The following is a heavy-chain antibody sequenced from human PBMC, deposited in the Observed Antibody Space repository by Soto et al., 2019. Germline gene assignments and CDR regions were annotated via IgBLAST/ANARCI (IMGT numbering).Heavy chain of an antibody. J-gene: IGHJ4*02. CDR3: ASVVGAITRFDY. V-gene: IGHV4-39*01. CDR2: IYYSGNT. CDR1: GGSISSSSYY. Sequence: QLQLQESGPGLVKSSETLSLTCTVSGGSISSSSYYWGWIRQSPGKGLEWIGSIYYSGNTYYNPSLKRRXXIXVXXPTHQFSLKLSSVTAADTAVYYCASVVGAITRFDYWGQGTLVTVSS. D-gene: IGHD1-26*01.